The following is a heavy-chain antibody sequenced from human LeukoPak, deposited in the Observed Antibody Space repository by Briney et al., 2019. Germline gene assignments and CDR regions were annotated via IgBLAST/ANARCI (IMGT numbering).Heavy chain of an antibody. Sequence: SESLSLTCAVSGDSISSGTYSWTWIRQPPGKGLEWIGFISHSGGTYYNPSLKSRVTMSVDRSENQFSLKLSSVTAADTAVYYCARGLIVPSTIFDYWGQGALVTVSS. CDR3: ARGLIVPSTIFDY. CDR1: GDSISSGTYS. V-gene: IGHV4-30-2*01. D-gene: IGHD2-2*01. CDR2: ISHSGGT. J-gene: IGHJ4*02.